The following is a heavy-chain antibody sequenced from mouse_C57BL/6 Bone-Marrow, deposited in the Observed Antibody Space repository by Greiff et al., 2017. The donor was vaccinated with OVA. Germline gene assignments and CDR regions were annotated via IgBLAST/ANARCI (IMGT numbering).Heavy chain of an antibody. V-gene: IGHV14-4*01. CDR3: TLITTEVAPFDH. D-gene: IGHD1-1*01. CDR2: IDPENGDT. CDR1: GFNIKDDY. J-gene: IGHJ2*01. Sequence: VQLQQSGAELVRPGASVKLSCTASGFNIKDDYMHWVKQRPEQGLEWIGWIDPENGDTEYASKFQGKATITADTSSNTAYLQLSSLTSEDTAVYYCTLITTEVAPFDHWGQGTTLTVSS.